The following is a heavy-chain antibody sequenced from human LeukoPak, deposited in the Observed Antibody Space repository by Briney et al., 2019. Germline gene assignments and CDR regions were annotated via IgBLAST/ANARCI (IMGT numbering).Heavy chain of an antibody. Sequence: SQTLSLTCSVSGDSISGGGYYWSWIRQHPGKGLEWIGYIYYSGSTYYNPSLKSRVTISVDTSKNQFSLKLSSVTAADTAVYYCARDGGYVYGDYAYFDYWGQGTLVTVSS. J-gene: IGHJ4*02. CDR2: IYYSGST. CDR3: ARDGGYVYGDYAYFDY. D-gene: IGHD4-17*01. V-gene: IGHV4-31*03. CDR1: GDSISGGGYY.